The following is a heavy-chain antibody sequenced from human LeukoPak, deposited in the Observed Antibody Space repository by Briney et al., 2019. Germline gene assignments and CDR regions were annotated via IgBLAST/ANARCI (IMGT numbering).Heavy chain of an antibody. Sequence: WGSLTLSCAASGFTFSSYAMSWVRQPPGKGLEWVSLIIDDGHTTSYADSVKGRFTISRDNSKNTLFLQMNSLRAEDTAVYYCAKYGGHPLPHYYLDYWGQGTQVTVSS. V-gene: IGHV3-23*01. CDR1: GFTFSSYA. J-gene: IGHJ4*02. CDR3: AKYGGHPLPHYYLDY. CDR2: IIDDGHTT. D-gene: IGHD3-16*01.